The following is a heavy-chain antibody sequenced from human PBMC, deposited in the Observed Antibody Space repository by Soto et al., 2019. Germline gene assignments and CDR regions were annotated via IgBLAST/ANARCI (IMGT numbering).Heavy chain of an antibody. CDR1: GFTFSNAW. CDR2: IKSKTDGGTT. D-gene: IGHD2-15*01. J-gene: IGHJ1*01. Sequence: EVQLVESGGGLVKPGGSLRLSCAASGFTFSNAWMSWVRQAPGKGLEWVGRIKSKTDGGTTDYAAPVKGRFTISRDDSKLTLYLQMNSLKTEDTAVYYCTTAWIVVVVAATRYFQHWGQGTLVTVSS. CDR3: TTAWIVVVVAATRYFQH. V-gene: IGHV3-15*01.